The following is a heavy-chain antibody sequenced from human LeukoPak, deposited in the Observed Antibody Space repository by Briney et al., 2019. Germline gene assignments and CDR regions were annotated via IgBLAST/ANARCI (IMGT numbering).Heavy chain of an antibody. CDR2: ISGSGDNT. CDR3: AKGSYYDSSGSFYFDY. D-gene: IGHD3-22*01. V-gene: IGHV3-23*01. Sequence: GGSLRLSCAASGFTFSSYAMSWVRQAPGKGLEWVSGISGSGDNTYYADSVKGRFSISRDNSKNTLYVQVNSLGTEDTAAYYCAKGSYYDSSGSFYFDYWGQGTLVTVSS. CDR1: GFTFSSYA. J-gene: IGHJ4*02.